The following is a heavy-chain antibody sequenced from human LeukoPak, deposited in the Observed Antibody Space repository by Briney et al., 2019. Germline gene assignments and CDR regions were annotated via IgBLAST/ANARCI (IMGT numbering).Heavy chain of an antibody. Sequence: ASVEVSCKASGYTFTSYGISWVRQAPGQGLEWMGWISAYNGNTNYAQKLQGRVTMTTDTSTSTAYMELRSLRSDDTAVYYCASTYDILTGYYVWGQGTLVTVSS. CDR3: ASTYDILTGYYV. CDR2: ISAYNGNT. D-gene: IGHD3-9*01. CDR1: GYTFTSYG. V-gene: IGHV1-18*01. J-gene: IGHJ4*02.